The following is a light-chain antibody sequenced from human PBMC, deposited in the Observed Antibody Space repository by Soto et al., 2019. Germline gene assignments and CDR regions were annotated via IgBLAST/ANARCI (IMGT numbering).Light chain of an antibody. CDR3: QVWDSSTGV. V-gene: IGLV3-9*01. CDR2: RDS. J-gene: IGLJ1*01. Sequence: SYELTQPLSVSVALGQTARITCGGNNIGSKNVHWYQQKPGQAPVLVIYRDSSRSSGIPERFSGSNSGNTATLTISRAQAGDEADYYCQVWDSSTGVFGTGTKVTVL. CDR1: NIGSKN.